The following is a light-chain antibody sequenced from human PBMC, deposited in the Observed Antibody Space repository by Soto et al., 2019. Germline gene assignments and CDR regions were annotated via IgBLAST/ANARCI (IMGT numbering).Light chain of an antibody. CDR1: QSISNR. CDR2: DVS. CDR3: QQYNSFWT. J-gene: IGKJ1*01. V-gene: IGKV1-5*01. Sequence: DIQMTQSNFTLSASAGDRVTITCRASQSISNRLAWHQQKPGKAPKVLISDVSRLKSGVPSRFSGSGSGTEFILSISSLQPDDFATYYCQQYNSFWTFGQGTKVDIK.